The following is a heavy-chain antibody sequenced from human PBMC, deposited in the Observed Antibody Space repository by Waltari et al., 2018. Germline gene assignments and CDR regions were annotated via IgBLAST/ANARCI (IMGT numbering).Heavy chain of an antibody. J-gene: IGHJ4*02. D-gene: IGHD6-13*01. Sequence: LSCAASGFTFSTSWISWVRQAPGKGLEWVAIIKEDGSEKYYVDSVKGRFTISRDNAKNSLFLQMNSLTAADTAVYYCATTAAVTFHYWGQGTLVTVSS. CDR2: IKEDGSEK. V-gene: IGHV3-7*01. CDR3: ATTAAVTFHY. CDR1: GFTFSTSW.